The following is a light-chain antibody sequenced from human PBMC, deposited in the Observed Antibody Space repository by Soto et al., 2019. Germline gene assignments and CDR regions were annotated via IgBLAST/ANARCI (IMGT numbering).Light chain of an antibody. CDR1: QNIRTF. V-gene: IGKV3-20*01. CDR2: GAS. Sequence: IVLTQSPGTLSFSPGERATLSCRASQNIRTFLAWFQQRLGQAPRLLIYGASTRAAGIPDRFSGSGSGTDFTLTISRLEPEDFAVYYCKTYEYSPRYTFGQGTKVEIX. J-gene: IGKJ2*01. CDR3: KTYEYSPRYT.